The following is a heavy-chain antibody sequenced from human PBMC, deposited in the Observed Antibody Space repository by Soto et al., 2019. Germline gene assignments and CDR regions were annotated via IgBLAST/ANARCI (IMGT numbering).Heavy chain of an antibody. Sequence: PGGSLRLSCVASGFDFNSYSMNWVRQAPGKGLEWISYITSGSTSVFYADSVKGRFTISRDNSKNTLYLQMNSLRAEDTAVYYCARDLKWELFLFDYWGQGTLVTVSS. D-gene: IGHD1-26*01. CDR1: GFDFNSYS. CDR3: ARDLKWELFLFDY. V-gene: IGHV3-48*01. J-gene: IGHJ4*02. CDR2: ITSGSTSV.